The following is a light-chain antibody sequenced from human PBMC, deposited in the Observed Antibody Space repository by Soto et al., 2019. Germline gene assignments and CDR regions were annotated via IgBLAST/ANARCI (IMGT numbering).Light chain of an antibody. Sequence: QSVLTRPASVSGAPGQRVTISCTGSSSNIGAGYDVHWYQQLPGTAPKLLIYGNSNRPSGVPDRFSGSKSGTSASLAITGLQAEDGADYYCQSYDSSLSGYVFGTGTKVTVL. CDR1: SSNIGAGYD. V-gene: IGLV1-40*01. CDR3: QSYDSSLSGYV. CDR2: GNS. J-gene: IGLJ1*01.